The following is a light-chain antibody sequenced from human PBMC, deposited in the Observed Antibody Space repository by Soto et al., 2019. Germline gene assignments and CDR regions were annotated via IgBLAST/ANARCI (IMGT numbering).Light chain of an antibody. CDR2: GAS. CDR1: QSAFSSY. J-gene: IGKJ1*01. CDR3: QQYGSSPST. V-gene: IGKV3-20*01. Sequence: EIVLTQPPGTLSLSPGERATLSCRASQSAFSSYLAWYQQKPGQAPRLLIYGASSRATGIPDRFSGSGSGTDLTLTISALEPADFPVYYGQQYGSSPSTLGQGTKVEIK.